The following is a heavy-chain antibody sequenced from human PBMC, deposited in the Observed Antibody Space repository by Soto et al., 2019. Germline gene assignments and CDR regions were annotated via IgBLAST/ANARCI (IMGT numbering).Heavy chain of an antibody. D-gene: IGHD3-16*01. CDR3: ARSRGPQLAGGGAFDI. V-gene: IGHV3-48*03. CDR1: GFTFSSYE. Sequence: EVQLVESGGGLVQPGGSLRLSCAASGFTFSSYEMNWVRQAPGKGLEWVSYISSSGSTIYYADSVKGRFTISRDNAKNSLYLQMNSLIAEDTAVYYCARSRGPQLAGGGAFDIWGQGTMVTVSS. J-gene: IGHJ3*02. CDR2: ISSSGSTI.